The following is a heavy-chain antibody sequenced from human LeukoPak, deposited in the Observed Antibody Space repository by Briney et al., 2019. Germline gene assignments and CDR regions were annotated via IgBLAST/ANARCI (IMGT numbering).Heavy chain of an antibody. CDR1: GFTFSSYG. CDR2: IWYDGSNK. Sequence: GGSLRLSCAASGFTFSSYGMHWVRQAPGKGLEWVAVIWYDGSNKYYADSVKGRFTISRDNSKNTLYLQMNSLRVEDTAVYYCARGRGYSYGYGDYWGQGTLVTVSS. J-gene: IGHJ4*02. CDR3: ARGRGYSYGYGDY. V-gene: IGHV3-33*01. D-gene: IGHD5-18*01.